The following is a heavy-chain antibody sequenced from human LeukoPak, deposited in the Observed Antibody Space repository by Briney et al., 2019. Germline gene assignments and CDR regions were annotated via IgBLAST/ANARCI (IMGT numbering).Heavy chain of an antibody. CDR1: GFTFSDYY. CDR2: ISSSSTYT. D-gene: IGHD5-12*01. V-gene: IGHV3-11*06. CDR3: ARGGYSGYDYGARVDY. J-gene: IGHJ4*02. Sequence: GGSLRLSGAASGFTFSDYYMSWIRQAPGKGLEWVSYISSSSTYTNYADSVKGRFTISRDNAKNSLYLQMNSLRAEDTAVYYCARGGYSGYDYGARVDYWGQGTLVTVSS.